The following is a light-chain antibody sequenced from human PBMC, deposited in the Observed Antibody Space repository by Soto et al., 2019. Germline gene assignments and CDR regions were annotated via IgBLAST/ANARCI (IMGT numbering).Light chain of an antibody. CDR2: DVS. J-gene: IGLJ1*01. CDR1: SSDVGGYNY. CDR3: SSYTSSSTLPYV. V-gene: IGLV2-14*01. Sequence: QSVLTQPASVSGSPGQAITISCTGTSSDVGGYNYVSWYQQDPGKAPKLMIYDVSNRPSGVSNRFPGSKSGNTASLTISGLQAEDEADYYCSSYTSSSTLPYVFGTGTKVTV.